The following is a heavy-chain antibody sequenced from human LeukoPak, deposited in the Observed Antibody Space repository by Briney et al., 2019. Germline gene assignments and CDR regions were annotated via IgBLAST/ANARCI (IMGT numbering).Heavy chain of an antibody. Sequence: SETLSLTCSVSGASIITYYWSWIRQPAGKGLEWIGRIYAIETTNYNPSLKSRVTISVDTSKNQFSLKVSSVTAADTAVYYCATGSSSGWYFDYWGQGTLVTVSS. CDR2: IYAIETT. V-gene: IGHV4-4*07. CDR1: GASIITYY. J-gene: IGHJ4*02. D-gene: IGHD6-19*01. CDR3: ATGSSSGWYFDY.